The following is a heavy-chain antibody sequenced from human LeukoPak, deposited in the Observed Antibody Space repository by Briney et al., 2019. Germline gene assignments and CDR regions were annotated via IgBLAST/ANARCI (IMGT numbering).Heavy chain of an antibody. V-gene: IGHV4-34*01. Sequence: SETLSLTCAVYGGSFSGYHWSWLRQPPRKGLEWIGEIDYSGDTKYNPSLKSRVTISVDTSNNQFSLNLSSVTAADTAVYYCVRWGRIAAYGPYLGSTTGWGQGTLVTVSS. CDR2: IDYSGDT. D-gene: IGHD6-13*01. CDR3: VRWGRIAAYGPYLGSTTG. J-gene: IGHJ4*02. CDR1: GGSFSGYH.